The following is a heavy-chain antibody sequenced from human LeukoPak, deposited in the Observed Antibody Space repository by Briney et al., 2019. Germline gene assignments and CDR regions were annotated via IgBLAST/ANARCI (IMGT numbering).Heavy chain of an antibody. CDR2: IYASGST. V-gene: IGHV4-4*07. J-gene: IGHJ4*02. CDR1: GGSISSYF. CDR3: ARVRTPAPYCGGDCYPDKIFDY. D-gene: IGHD2-21*01. Sequence: SGPTLVNPSETLSLTCTVSGGSISSYFWSWVRQPAGRGLEWIGRIYASGSTNYNPSLKSRVSMSLDTSKNQFSLKLNSVTAADTAVYYCARVRTPAPYCGGDCYPDKIFDYWGQGTLDTVSS.